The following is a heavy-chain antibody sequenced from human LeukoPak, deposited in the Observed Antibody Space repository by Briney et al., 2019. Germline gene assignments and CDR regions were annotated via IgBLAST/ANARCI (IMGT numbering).Heavy chain of an antibody. CDR1: GFTFSSYA. V-gene: IGHV3-23*01. CDR3: AKGDYGYYYYYMDV. J-gene: IGHJ6*03. Sequence: PGGSLRLSCAASGFTFSSYAMSWVRQAPGKGLEWVSAISGSGGSAYYADSVKGRFTISRDNSKNTLYLQMNSLRAEDTAVYYCAKGDYGYYYYYMDVWGKGTTVTVSS. CDR2: ISGSGGSA. D-gene: IGHD4/OR15-4a*01.